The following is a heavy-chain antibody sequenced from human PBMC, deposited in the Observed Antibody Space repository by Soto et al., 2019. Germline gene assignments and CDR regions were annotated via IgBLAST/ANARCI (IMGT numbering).Heavy chain of an antibody. CDR1: GGTFSSYT. CDR3: ARWDSSGWYNSGDY. CDR2: IIPILGIA. Sequence: SVKVSCKASGGTFSSYTISWVRQAPGQGLEWMGGIIPILGIANYAQKFQGRVTITADKSTSTAYMELSSLRSEDTAVYYCARWDSSGWYNSGDYWGQGTLVTVSS. V-gene: IGHV1-69*10. J-gene: IGHJ4*02. D-gene: IGHD6-19*01.